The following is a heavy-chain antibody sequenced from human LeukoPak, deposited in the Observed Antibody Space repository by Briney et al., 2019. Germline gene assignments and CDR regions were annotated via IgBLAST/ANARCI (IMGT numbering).Heavy chain of an antibody. V-gene: IGHV3-30-3*01. CDR1: GFSFSSYA. D-gene: IGHD3-10*01. CDR3: TKVGSYYGSGSDLDY. CDR2: ISYDGSNK. Sequence: GSLSLSCAASGFSFSSYAMHWVRQAPGKGLEWVAVISYDGSNKYYADSVKGRFTISRDNSKNTLYLQMNSLRAEDTAVYYCTKVGSYYGSGSDLDYWGQGALVTVSS. J-gene: IGHJ4*02.